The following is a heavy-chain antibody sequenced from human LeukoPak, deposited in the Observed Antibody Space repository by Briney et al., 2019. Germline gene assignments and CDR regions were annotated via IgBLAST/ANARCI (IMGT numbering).Heavy chain of an antibody. CDR3: AKGARLMFGNRYYFTY. CDR1: GFTFSSYA. Sequence: GGSLRLSCAASGFTFSSYAMSWVRQAPGQGLEWVSAINGSGGSTYYADYLKGGATMSRDTSKSTVYLQMSSLSAEDTAVYSCAKGARLMFGNRYYFTYWSEGTLVTVSS. J-gene: IGHJ4*02. CDR2: INGSGGST. D-gene: IGHD3/OR15-3a*01. V-gene: IGHV3-23*01.